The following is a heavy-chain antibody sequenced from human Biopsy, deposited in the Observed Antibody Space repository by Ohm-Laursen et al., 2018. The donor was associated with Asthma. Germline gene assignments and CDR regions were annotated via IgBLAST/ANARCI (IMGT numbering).Heavy chain of an antibody. D-gene: IGHD1-26*01. CDR1: GYPFIGYH. CDR2: INPSGGST. Sequence: SVKVSCKASGYPFIGYHIHWMRQAPGQGLEWMGRINPSGGSTSYAQKFQGRVTMTRDTSTSTVYMELSSLRSEDTAVYYCARAGALIVGATMGYWGQGTLVTVSS. J-gene: IGHJ4*02. CDR3: ARAGALIVGATMGY. V-gene: IGHV1-46*01.